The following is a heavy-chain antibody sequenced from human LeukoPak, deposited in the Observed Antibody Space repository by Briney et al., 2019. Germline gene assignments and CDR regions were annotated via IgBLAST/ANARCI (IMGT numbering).Heavy chain of an antibody. Sequence: GSLRLSCGASGFTFSGYAMSWVRQAPGKGLEWIGSIYHSGSTYYNPSLKSRVTISLDTSKNQFSLKLSSVTAADTAVYYCARDCIVYSYNLYYFDYWGQGTLVTVSS. J-gene: IGHJ4*02. CDR2: IYHSGST. CDR1: GFTFSGYA. V-gene: IGHV4-38-2*02. D-gene: IGHD1-14*01. CDR3: ARDCIVYSYNLYYFDY.